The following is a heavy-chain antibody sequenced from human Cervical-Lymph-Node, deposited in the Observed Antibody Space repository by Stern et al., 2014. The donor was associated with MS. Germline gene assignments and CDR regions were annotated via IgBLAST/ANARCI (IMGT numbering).Heavy chain of an antibody. J-gene: IGHJ6*02. CDR2: IWTDGSDK. V-gene: IGHV3-33*01. CDR1: GFTFSSHG. Sequence: VQLVESGGGVVQPGRSLRLSCTPSGFTFSSHGMHWVRQAPGKGLEWVAVIWTDGSDKYYADSVKGRFTISRDNSENTLYLQMTSLRADDTAVYYCARDGSTMYKDFWSGFYSMDVWGQGTTVTVSS. D-gene: IGHD3-3*01. CDR3: ARDGSTMYKDFWSGFYSMDV.